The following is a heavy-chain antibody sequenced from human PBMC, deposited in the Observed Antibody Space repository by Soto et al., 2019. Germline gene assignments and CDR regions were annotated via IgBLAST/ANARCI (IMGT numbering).Heavy chain of an antibody. D-gene: IGHD3-10*01. V-gene: IGHV4-34*01. CDR2: INHSGST. Sequence: QVQLQQWGAGLLKPSETLSLTCAVYGGSFSGYYWSWIRQPPGKGLEWIGEINHSGSTNYNPSLKMRVTISVDTSKNQFALKLSSVTAADTAVYYCARGPSYYYGSGSYSLEYDYWGQGTLVTVSS. J-gene: IGHJ4*02. CDR3: ARGPSYYYGSGSYSLEYDY. CDR1: GGSFSGYY.